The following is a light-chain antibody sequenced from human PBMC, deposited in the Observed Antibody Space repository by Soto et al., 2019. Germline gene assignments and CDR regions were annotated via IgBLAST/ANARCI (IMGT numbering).Light chain of an antibody. V-gene: IGLV1-47*02. CDR3: SAWDDSRSAYVV. CDR1: SSNIGSNY. J-gene: IGLJ2*01. CDR2: SND. Sequence: QAVVTQPPSASGTPGQRVSISCSGSSSNIGSNYVSWYQQLPGTAPKLLIYSNDQRPSGVPDRFSGSKSGTSASLAIGGLRSEDEADYYCSAWDDSRSAYVVFGGGTKLTVL.